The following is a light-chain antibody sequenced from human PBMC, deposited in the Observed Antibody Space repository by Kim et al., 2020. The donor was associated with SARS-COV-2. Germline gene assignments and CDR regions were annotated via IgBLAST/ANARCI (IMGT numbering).Light chain of an antibody. CDR1: KLGDKY. CDR3: QAWDSSTGV. Sequence: SYELTQPPSVSVSPGQTASITCSGDKLGDKYACLYQQKPGQSPVLVIYQDSNRPSGIPERFSGSNSGNTATLTISGTQALDEADYYCQAWDSSTGVFGGG. J-gene: IGLJ3*02. CDR2: QDS. V-gene: IGLV3-1*01.